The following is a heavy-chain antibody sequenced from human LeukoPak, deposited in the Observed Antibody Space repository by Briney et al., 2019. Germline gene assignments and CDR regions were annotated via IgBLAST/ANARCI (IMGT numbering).Heavy chain of an antibody. CDR3: ARSSYYYGADAFDI. CDR1: GDSISSYY. V-gene: IGHV4-59*01. CDR2: IYYSGST. Sequence: SSETLSLTCSVSGDSISSYYWSWIRQPPGKGLEWIGYIYYSGSTNYNPSLKSRVTISLDTSKNQFSLRLSSVTAADTAVYYCARSSYYYGADAFDIWGQGTMVAVSS. D-gene: IGHD3-10*01. J-gene: IGHJ3*02.